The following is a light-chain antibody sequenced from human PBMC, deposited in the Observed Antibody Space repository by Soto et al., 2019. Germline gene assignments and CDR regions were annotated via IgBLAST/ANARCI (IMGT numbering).Light chain of an antibody. CDR1: RSDVGVYNY. CDR2: DVS. Sequence: QSALTQPGSVPPSPGQSVTLSCTGSRSDVGVYNYVSCYQQHPAKAPKLMIYDVSKRPSGVPGRFSGSKSVNTASLTISGQPAEEEAEYHCCSDGSKYATIVFAGETK. CDR3: CSDGSKYATIV. J-gene: IGLJ2*01. V-gene: IGLV2-11*01.